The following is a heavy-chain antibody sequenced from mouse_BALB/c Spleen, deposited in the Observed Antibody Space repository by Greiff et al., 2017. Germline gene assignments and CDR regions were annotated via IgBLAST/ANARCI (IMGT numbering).Heavy chain of an antibody. J-gene: IGHJ4*01. CDR1: GYSITSDYA. V-gene: IGHV3-2*02. CDR2: ISYSGST. CDR3: ARKYGNYGAMDY. Sequence: DVKLQESGPGLVKPSQSLSLTCTVTGYSITSDYAWNWIRQFPGNKLEWMGYISYSGSTSYNPSLKSRISITRDTSKNQFFLQLNSVTTEDTATYYCARKYGNYGAMDYWGQGTSVTVSS. D-gene: IGHD2-10*02.